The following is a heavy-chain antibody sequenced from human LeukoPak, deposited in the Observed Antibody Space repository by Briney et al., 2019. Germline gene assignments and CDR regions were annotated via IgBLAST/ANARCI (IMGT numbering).Heavy chain of an antibody. D-gene: IGHD1-26*01. V-gene: IGHV1-2*02. Sequence: ASVKASCKASGYTFTGYYMHWVRQAPGQGFEWMGWINPNSGGTNYAQKFQGRVTMTRDTSISTAYMELSRLRSDDTAVYYCAFGGSSGGYYFDYWGQGTLVTVSS. CDR3: AFGGSSGGYYFDY. CDR1: GYTFTGYY. J-gene: IGHJ4*02. CDR2: INPNSGGT.